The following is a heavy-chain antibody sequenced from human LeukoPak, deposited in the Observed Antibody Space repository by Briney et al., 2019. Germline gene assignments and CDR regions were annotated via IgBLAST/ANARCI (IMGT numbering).Heavy chain of an antibody. D-gene: IGHD3-10*01. CDR1: GYTFTGYY. CDR3: ARGSANTYYYGSGYMDV. Sequence: ASVKVSCKASGYTFTGYYMHWVRQAPGQGLEWVGWINPNSGGTNYAQKFQGRVTMTRDTSISTAYMELSRLRSDDTAVYYCARGSANTYYYGSGYMDVWGKGTTVTISS. CDR2: INPNSGGT. J-gene: IGHJ6*03. V-gene: IGHV1-2*02.